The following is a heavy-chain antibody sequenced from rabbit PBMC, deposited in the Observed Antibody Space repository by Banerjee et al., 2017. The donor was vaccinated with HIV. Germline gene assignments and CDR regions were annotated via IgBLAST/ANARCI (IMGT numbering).Heavy chain of an antibody. V-gene: IGHV1S45*01. J-gene: IGHJ6*01. CDR2: IYAGSSST. CDR1: GFTLSNYW. CDR3: ARDTSSSFSSYGMDL. Sequence: QEQLEESGGDLVKPEGSLTLTCTASGFTLSNYWLCWVRQAPGKGLEWIACIYAGSSSTYYASWVQGRFTISKTSSTTVTLQMTSLTAADTATYFCARDTSSSFSSYGMDLWGPGTLVTVS. D-gene: IGHD1-1*01.